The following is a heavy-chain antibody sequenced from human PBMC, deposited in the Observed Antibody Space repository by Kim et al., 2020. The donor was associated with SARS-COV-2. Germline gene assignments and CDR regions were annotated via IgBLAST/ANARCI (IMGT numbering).Heavy chain of an antibody. CDR1: GGSISSSSYY. CDR2: IYYSGST. J-gene: IGHJ3*02. CDR3: ARGFYRHEAFDI. Sequence: SETLSLTCTVSGGSISSSSYYWGWIRQPPGKGLEWIGSIYYSGSTYYNPSLKSRVTISVDTSKNQFSLKLSSVTAADTAVYYCARGFYRHEAFDIWGQGKMVTVAA. V-gene: IGHV4-39*07.